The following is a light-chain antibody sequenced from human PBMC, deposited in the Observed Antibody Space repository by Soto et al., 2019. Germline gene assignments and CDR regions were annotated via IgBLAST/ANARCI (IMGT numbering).Light chain of an antibody. J-gene: IGLJ3*02. CDR1: SGSVSISYY. Sequence: QAVVTQEPSFSVSPGRTVTLTCGLSSGSVSISYYPSWYQQTPGQAPRTLIYNTNKRSSGVPDRFSGSILGNKAALTITGAQADDECDYYCALYMGSGVWVFGGGTQLTVL. CDR2: NTN. CDR3: ALYMGSGVWV. V-gene: IGLV8-61*01.